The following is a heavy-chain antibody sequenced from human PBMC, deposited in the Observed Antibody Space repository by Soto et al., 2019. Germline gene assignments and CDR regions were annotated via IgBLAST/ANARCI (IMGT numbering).Heavy chain of an antibody. Sequence: SETLSLTCTVSGGSISSYYWCWIRQPPGKGLEWIGYIHYSGSANYDPSLKSRVTISLDTSKNQFSLNLSSVIDADTAVYYCARGRTGSSPVNSVYWGLGTLVTRSS. CDR1: GGSISSYY. CDR2: IHYSGSA. CDR3: ARGRTGSSPVNSVY. D-gene: IGHD1-26*01. J-gene: IGHJ4*02. V-gene: IGHV4-59*01.